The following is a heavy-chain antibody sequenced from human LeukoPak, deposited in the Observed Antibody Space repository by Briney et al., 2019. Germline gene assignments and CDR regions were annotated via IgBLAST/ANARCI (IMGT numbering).Heavy chain of an antibody. CDR2: IWYDGSNK. CDR3: AREEYGDSHAFDI. Sequence: GGSLRLSCAASGFTFSSYGMHWVRQAPGKGLEWVAVIWYDGSNKYYADSVKGRFTISRDNAKNTLYLQMNSLRAEDTAVYYCAREEYGDSHAFDIWGQGTMVSVSS. CDR1: GFTFSSYG. V-gene: IGHV3-33*01. J-gene: IGHJ3*02. D-gene: IGHD4-17*01.